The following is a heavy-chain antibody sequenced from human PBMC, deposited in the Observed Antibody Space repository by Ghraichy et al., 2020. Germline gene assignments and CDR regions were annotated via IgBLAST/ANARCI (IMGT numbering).Heavy chain of an antibody. J-gene: IGHJ5*02. Sequence: SETLSLTCIVSGGSISSYYWSWIRQPPGKGLEWIGYIYYSGSTNYNPSLKSRVTISVDTSKNQSSLKLSSVTAADTAVYYCARVPGTFTIPWGFDPWGQGTLVTVSS. CDR3: ARVPGTFTIPWGFDP. CDR2: IYYSGST. V-gene: IGHV4-59*01. CDR1: GGSISSYY. D-gene: IGHD3-9*01.